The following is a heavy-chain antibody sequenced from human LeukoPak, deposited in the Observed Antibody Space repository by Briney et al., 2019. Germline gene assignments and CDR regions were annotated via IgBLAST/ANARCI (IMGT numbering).Heavy chain of an antibody. CDR2: IWYDGSNK. CDR1: GFTFSDCY. V-gene: IGHV3-33*08. Sequence: GGSLRLSCAASGFTFSDCYMSWIRQAPGKGLEWVAVIWYDGSNKYYADSAKGRFTISRGNSKNTLYLQMNSLRAEDTAVYYCASTGWLQSPFDYWGQGTLVTVSS. CDR3: ASTGWLQSPFDY. J-gene: IGHJ4*02. D-gene: IGHD5-24*01.